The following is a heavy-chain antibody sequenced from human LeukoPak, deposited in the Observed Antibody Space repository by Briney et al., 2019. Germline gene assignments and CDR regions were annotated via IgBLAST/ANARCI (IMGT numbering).Heavy chain of an antibody. CDR2: IIPIIGIV. CDR1: GGTFSRYA. V-gene: IGHV1-69*04. D-gene: IGHD5-12*01. J-gene: IGHJ6*02. Sequence: ASVKVSCKASGGTFSRYAISWVRQAPGQGLEWMGRIIPIIGIVNYAQKFQGRVTITADKSTSPAYMEPSRLRSEDTAVYYCARVPSGYTPNANYYYGMDVWGQGTTVTVSS. CDR3: ARVPSGYTPNANYYYGMDV.